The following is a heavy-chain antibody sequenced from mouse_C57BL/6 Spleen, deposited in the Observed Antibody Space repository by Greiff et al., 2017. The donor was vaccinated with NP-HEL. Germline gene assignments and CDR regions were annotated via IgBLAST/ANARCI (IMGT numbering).Heavy chain of an antibody. CDR3: ARDESDGYYWYFDV. CDR2: ISYDGSN. J-gene: IGHJ1*03. Sequence: ASGPGLVKPSQSLSLTCSVTGYSITSGYYWNWIRQFPGNKLEWMGYISYDGSNNYNPSLKNRISITRDTSKNQFFLKLNSVTTEDTATYYCARDESDGYYWYFDVWGTGTTVTVSS. CDR1: GYSITSGYY. D-gene: IGHD2-3*01. V-gene: IGHV3-6*01.